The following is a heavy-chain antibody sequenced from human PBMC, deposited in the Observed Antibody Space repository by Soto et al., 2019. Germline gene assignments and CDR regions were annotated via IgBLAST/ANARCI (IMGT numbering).Heavy chain of an antibody. CDR3: ARQIYDSDTGPNFQYYFDS. D-gene: IGHD3-22*01. Sequence: GESLKISCKGSGYSFAGYWITWVRQKPGKGLEWMGRIDLSDSQTYYSPSFRGHVTISVTKSITTVFLQWSSLRASDTAMYYCARQIYDSDTGPNFQYYFDSWGQGTPVTVSS. CDR2: IDLSDSQT. CDR1: GYSFAGYW. V-gene: IGHV5-10-1*01. J-gene: IGHJ4*02.